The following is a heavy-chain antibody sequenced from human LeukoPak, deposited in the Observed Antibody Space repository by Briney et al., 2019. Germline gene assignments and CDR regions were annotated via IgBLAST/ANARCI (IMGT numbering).Heavy chain of an antibody. V-gene: IGHV3-23*01. CDR2: ISGSGDNT. Sequence: GGSLRLSCAASGFTFSTYAMSWVRQAPGKGLEWVSGISGSGDNTNYADSVKGRFTISRDNAKNTLYLQMNSLRAEDTAVYYCARGGGYSYGSFDYWGQGTLVTVSS. CDR1: GFTFSTYA. J-gene: IGHJ4*02. CDR3: ARGGGYSYGSFDY. D-gene: IGHD5-18*01.